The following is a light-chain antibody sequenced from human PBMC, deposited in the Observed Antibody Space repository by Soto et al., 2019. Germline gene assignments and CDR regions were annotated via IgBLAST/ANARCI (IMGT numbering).Light chain of an antibody. J-gene: IGKJ4*01. V-gene: IGKV1-39*01. Sequence: DIQMTQSPPSLSASIGDRVNITCRASQSITSHLNWYQKSPGKAPILLIFSVSSLQSGVPSRFSGSRSGTDSTLTISSPQPEDFASYYCQQSYRAPLSFGGGTRVEIK. CDR1: QSITSH. CDR2: SVS. CDR3: QQSYRAPLS.